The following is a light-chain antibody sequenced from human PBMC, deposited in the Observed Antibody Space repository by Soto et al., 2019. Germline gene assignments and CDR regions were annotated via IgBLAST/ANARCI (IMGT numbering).Light chain of an antibody. CDR3: QEYNIWPRT. V-gene: IGKV3-15*01. Sequence: EIVMTPSPATLSVSPVERATLSCTASQSVSSNLAWYQQTPGQAPRLLIYGASTRATVIPASFSGSGSGTEFTLTISSLQSEDFVVYYCQEYNIWPRTFAQGAKVDI. CDR2: GAS. CDR1: QSVSSN. J-gene: IGKJ1*01.